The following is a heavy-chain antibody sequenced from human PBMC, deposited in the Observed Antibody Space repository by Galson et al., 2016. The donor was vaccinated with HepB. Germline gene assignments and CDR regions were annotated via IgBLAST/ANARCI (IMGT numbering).Heavy chain of an antibody. J-gene: IGHJ4*02. Sequence: SLRLSCAASGFTFSTYSMNWVRQAPGKGPEWVSYISSSGSYNTNYADSVKGRFTISRDNAKNSLYLQMDSLRVEDTAVYYCARAASELDYWGQGTLVTVSS. V-gene: IGHV3-21*05. CDR1: GFTFSTYS. CDR3: ARAASELDY. D-gene: IGHD6-19*01. CDR2: ISSSGSYNT.